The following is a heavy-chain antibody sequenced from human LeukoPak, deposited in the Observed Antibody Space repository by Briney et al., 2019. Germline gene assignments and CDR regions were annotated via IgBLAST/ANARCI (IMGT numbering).Heavy chain of an antibody. D-gene: IGHD3-10*01. CDR3: TRAYHCDSGTYYRDYFDY. V-gene: IGHV3-49*04. J-gene: IGHJ4*02. CDR2: IRSKTHGGTT. CDR1: GFTFGDYG. Sequence: QPGRSLRLSCTASGFTFGDYGMSWVRQAPGKGLEWVGFIRSKTHGGTTEYAASVKGRFTTSRDYSESIAYLQVNSLKTDDTAVYYCTRAYHCDSGTYYRDYFDYWGQGTLVTVSS.